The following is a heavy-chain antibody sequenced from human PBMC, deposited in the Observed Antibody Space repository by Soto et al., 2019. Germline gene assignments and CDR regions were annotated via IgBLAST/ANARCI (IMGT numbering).Heavy chain of an antibody. CDR1: GLTFSSYA. Sequence: GGSLRLSCAASGLTFSSYAMSWVRQAPGKGLEWVSAIRKDGGSTYYADSVKGRFTISRDNSKNTLYLQINSLRAEDTAMYYCARVSNCGGDCYHFDYWGQGTLVTVSS. D-gene: IGHD2-21*02. CDR2: IRKDGGST. V-gene: IGHV3-23*01. CDR3: ARVSNCGGDCYHFDY. J-gene: IGHJ4*02.